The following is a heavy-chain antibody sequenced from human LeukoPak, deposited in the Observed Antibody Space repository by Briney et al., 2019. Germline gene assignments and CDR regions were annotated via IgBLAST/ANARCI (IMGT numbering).Heavy chain of an antibody. V-gene: IGHV1-18*01. CDR3: ARDLYNYYDSRCPGY. CDR2: ISVYNGNT. CDR1: GYTFTSYG. Sequence: ASVKVSCKASGYTFTSYGISWVRQAPGQGLEWMGWISVYNGNTNYAQKLQGRVTITTDTSTSTAYMELRSLRSDDTAVYYCARDLYNYYDSRCPGYWGQGTLVTVSS. J-gene: IGHJ4*02. D-gene: IGHD3-22*01.